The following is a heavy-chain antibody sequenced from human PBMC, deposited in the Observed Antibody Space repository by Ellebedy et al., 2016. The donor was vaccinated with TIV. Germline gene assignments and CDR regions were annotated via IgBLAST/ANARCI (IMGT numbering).Heavy chain of an antibody. V-gene: IGHV3-21*01. Sequence: PGGSLRLSCAASGFTFSSYSMNWVRQAPGKGLEWVASISSSGSYIYYAASVKGRFTISRDNAKNSLYLQMNSLRAEDTAVYYCARDLDDSSGYYYPMIDYWGQGTLVTVSS. CDR1: GFTFSSYS. D-gene: IGHD3-22*01. CDR2: ISSSGSYI. CDR3: ARDLDDSSGYYYPMIDY. J-gene: IGHJ4*02.